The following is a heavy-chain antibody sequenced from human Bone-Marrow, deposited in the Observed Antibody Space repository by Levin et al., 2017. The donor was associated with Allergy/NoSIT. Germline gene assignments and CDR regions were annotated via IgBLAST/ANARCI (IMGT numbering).Heavy chain of an antibody. D-gene: IGHD2-15*01. CDR1: GFTFDDYA. CDR2: ISWNSGSR. Sequence: SCAASGFTFDDYAMHWVRQAPGKGLEWVSGISWNSGSRGYADSVKGRFTISRDNAKNSLYLQMNSLRPEDTALYYCARYKRAATPYYLDDWGQGTLVTVSS. CDR3: ARYKRAATPYYLDD. V-gene: IGHV3-9*01. J-gene: IGHJ4*02.